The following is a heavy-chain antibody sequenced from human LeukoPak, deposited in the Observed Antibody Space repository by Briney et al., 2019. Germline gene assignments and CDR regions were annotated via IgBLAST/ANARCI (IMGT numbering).Heavy chain of an antibody. CDR3: AKSPAYNEIYYYYMDV. CDR1: GFTFSSYE. CDR2: ISYDGSNK. Sequence: PGGSLRLSCAASGFTFSSYEMNWVRQAPGKGLEWVAVISYDGSNKYYADSVKGRFTISRDNSKNTLYLQMNSLRAEDTAVYYCAKSPAYNEIYYYYMDVWGKGTTVTVSS. V-gene: IGHV3-30*18. J-gene: IGHJ6*03. D-gene: IGHD2-21*01.